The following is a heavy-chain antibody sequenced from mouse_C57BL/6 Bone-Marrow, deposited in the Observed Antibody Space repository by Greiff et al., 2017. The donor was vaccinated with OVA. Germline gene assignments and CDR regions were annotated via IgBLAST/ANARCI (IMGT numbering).Heavy chain of an antibody. Sequence: LMESGAELARPGASVKLSCKASGYTFTSYGISWVKQRTGQGLEWIGEIYPRSGNTYYNEKFKGKATLTADKSSSTAYMELRSLTSEDSAVYFCARWGSRDAMDYWGQGTSVTVSS. CDR3: ARWGSRDAMDY. J-gene: IGHJ4*01. CDR2: IYPRSGNT. V-gene: IGHV1-81*01. CDR1: GYTFTSYG.